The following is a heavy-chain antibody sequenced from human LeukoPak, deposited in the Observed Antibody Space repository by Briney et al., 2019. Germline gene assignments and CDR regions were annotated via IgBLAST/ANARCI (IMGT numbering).Heavy chain of an antibody. CDR2: IRYDGSNK. CDR1: GFTFSSYG. J-gene: IGHJ6*03. Sequence: PGGSLRLSCAASGFTFSSYGMHWVRQAPGKGLEWVAFIRYDGSNKYYADSVKGRFTISRDNSKNTLYLQMNSLRAEDTAVYYCARGLAGPGYSSGWDLYYYYYMDVWGKGTTVTISS. CDR3: ARGLAGPGYSSGWDLYYYYYMDV. D-gene: IGHD6-19*01. V-gene: IGHV3-30*02.